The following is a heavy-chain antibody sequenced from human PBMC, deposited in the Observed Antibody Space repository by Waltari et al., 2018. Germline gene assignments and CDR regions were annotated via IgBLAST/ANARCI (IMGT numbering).Heavy chain of an antibody. CDR2: IKTKIDVGTT. D-gene: IGHD3-3*01. CDR3: LADLDY. V-gene: IGHV3-15*05. CDR1: GFTFSDAW. Sequence: EVQLVESGGRWVRPGGSLRLSCRTSGFTFSDAWMTRVRQAPQKGLEWVGHIKTKIDVGTTDYATHAKGRFTISRDDSKNIVYLQMNNLKIEDTAVYYCLADLDYWGQGTLVTVSS. J-gene: IGHJ4*02.